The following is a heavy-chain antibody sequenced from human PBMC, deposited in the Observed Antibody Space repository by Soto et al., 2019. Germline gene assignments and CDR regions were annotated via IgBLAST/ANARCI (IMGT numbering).Heavy chain of an antibody. CDR3: ARGNGYSFAPRAYFDN. Sequence: GGSLRLSCAASGFTFSSYAMTWVRQAPGKGLEWVSINSGGGDKTNYAASVKGRFTIFRDNSKNMLYLQMNSLRAEDTGLYYCARGNGYSFAPRAYFDNWGPGTLVPVSS. CDR1: GFTFSSYA. D-gene: IGHD5-12*01. J-gene: IGHJ4*02. CDR2: NSGGGDKT. V-gene: IGHV3-23*01.